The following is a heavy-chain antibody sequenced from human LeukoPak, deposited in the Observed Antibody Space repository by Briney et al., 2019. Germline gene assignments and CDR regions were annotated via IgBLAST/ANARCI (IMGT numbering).Heavy chain of an antibody. V-gene: IGHV4-34*01. CDR1: GGSFSGYY. CDR3: ARADSGSYSALDY. CDR2: INHSGST. D-gene: IGHD1-26*01. J-gene: IGHJ4*02. Sequence: KPSETLSLTCAVYGGSFSGYYWSWIRQPPGKGREWIGEINHSGSTNYNPSLKSRVTISVDTSKNQFSLKLSSVTAADTAVYYCARADSGSYSALDYWGQGTLVTVSS.